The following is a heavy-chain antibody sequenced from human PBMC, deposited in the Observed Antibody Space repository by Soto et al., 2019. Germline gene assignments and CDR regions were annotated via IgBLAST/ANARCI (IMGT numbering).Heavy chain of an antibody. D-gene: IGHD2-15*01. Sequence: EVQLLESGGGLVQPGGSLSLSCAASGFTLGTYVMTWVRQAPGKGLEWVSAISGSVGSTNYADPVKGRFTISRDNTKNTLYLQMNSLRDEDTSLYYCAKHRNGPYCSGGTCYSFHYWGQGTLVTVPT. CDR2: ISGSVGST. V-gene: IGHV3-23*01. CDR1: GFTLGTYV. J-gene: IGHJ4*02. CDR3: AKHRNGPYCSGGTCYSFHY.